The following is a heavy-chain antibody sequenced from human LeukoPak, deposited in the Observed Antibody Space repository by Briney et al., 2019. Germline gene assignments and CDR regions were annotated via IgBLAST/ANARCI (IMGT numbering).Heavy chain of an antibody. Sequence: KAGGSLRLSCAASGFTFSSYGMHWVRQAPGKGLEWVAVISYDGSNKYYADSVKGRFTISRDNSKNTLYLQMNSLRAEDTAVYYCARRNYGDATVDYWGQGTLVTVSS. D-gene: IGHD4-17*01. CDR2: ISYDGSNK. CDR3: ARRNYGDATVDY. V-gene: IGHV3-30*03. J-gene: IGHJ4*02. CDR1: GFTFSSYG.